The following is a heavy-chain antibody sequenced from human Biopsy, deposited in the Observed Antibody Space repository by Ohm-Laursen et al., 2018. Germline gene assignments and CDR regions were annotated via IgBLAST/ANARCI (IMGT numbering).Heavy chain of an antibody. V-gene: IGHV1-69*04. D-gene: IGHD3-10*01. J-gene: IGHJ6*02. CDR1: GDTFTTSA. Sequence: GSSVKVSCKASGDTFTTSAISWVRQVPGQGLDWMGRIIPILGTVDYGQNFQGRVTIRADTSTTFLELTSLRYDDKAVYYCASGDIGGIGLDVWGLGTTVTVSS. CDR3: ASGDIGGIGLDV. CDR2: IIPILGTV.